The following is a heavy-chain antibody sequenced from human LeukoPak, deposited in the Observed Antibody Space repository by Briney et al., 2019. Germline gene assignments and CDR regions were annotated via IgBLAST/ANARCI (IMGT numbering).Heavy chain of an antibody. CDR1: GFTFINHW. J-gene: IGHJ4*02. D-gene: IGHD3-10*01. V-gene: IGHV3-74*01. Sequence: GGSLRLPCAASGFTFINHWMHWVRQAPGKGLVWVSRINADESDSSYADSVKGRFTISRDNAKNTVFLQMDSLRADDTAVYYCARGGFYHSGSFDYWGQGTLVTVSS. CDR2: INADESDS. CDR3: ARGGFYHSGSFDY.